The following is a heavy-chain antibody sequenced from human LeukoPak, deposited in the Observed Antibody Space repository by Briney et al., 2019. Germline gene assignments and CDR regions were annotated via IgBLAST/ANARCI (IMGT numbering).Heavy chain of an antibody. V-gene: IGHV3-49*04. J-gene: IGHJ6*03. CDR3: TRVIWDRYCSGGSCFHYYYYYMDV. CDR1: GFTFGDYA. CDR2: IRSKAYGGTT. Sequence: SGGSLRLSCTASGFTFGDYAMSWVRQAPGKGLEWVGFIRSKAYGGTTEYAASVKGRFTISRDDSKSIAYLQMNSLKTEDTAVYYCTRVIWDRYCSGGSCFHYYYYYMDVWGKGTTVTISS. D-gene: IGHD2-15*01.